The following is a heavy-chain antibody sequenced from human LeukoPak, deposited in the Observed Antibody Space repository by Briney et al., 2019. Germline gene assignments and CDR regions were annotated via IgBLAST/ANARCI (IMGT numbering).Heavy chain of an antibody. Sequence: GVSVKVSCKASGYTFTGYYMHWVRQAPGQGLEWMGRINPNSGGTNYAQKFQGRVTMTRGTSISTAYMELSRLRSDDTAVYYCARDIGYCSGGSCYPSFYYFDYWGQGTLVTVSS. CDR1: GYTFTGYY. J-gene: IGHJ4*02. CDR2: INPNSGGT. V-gene: IGHV1-2*06. D-gene: IGHD2-15*01. CDR3: ARDIGYCSGGSCYPSFYYFDY.